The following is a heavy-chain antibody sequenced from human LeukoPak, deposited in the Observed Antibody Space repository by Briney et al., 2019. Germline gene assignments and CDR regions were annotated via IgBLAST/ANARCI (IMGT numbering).Heavy chain of an antibody. CDR1: GYTFTGYY. V-gene: IGHV1-2*02. Sequence: ASVKVSCKASGYTFTGYYMHWVRQAPGQGLEWMGWINPNSGGTNYAQKFQGRVTMTRDTSISTAYMELSRLRSDDTAVYYCARDTFTQGQLRTRDYYMDVWGKGTTVTVSS. CDR2: INPNSGGT. J-gene: IGHJ6*03. CDR3: ARDTFTQGQLRTRDYYMDV. D-gene: IGHD1-14*01.